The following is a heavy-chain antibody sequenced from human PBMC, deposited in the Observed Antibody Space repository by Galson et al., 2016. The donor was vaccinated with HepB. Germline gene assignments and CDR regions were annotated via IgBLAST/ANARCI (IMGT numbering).Heavy chain of an antibody. CDR3: AHSPTAVSDNFDAFDI. V-gene: IGHV2-5*02. CDR1: GFSLRTSGEG. D-gene: IGHD6-19*01. J-gene: IGHJ3*02. Sequence: TLTCTFSGFSLRTSGEGVGWIRQPPGKALEWLALVYWDDYKRYSPSLMSRLTITKDTSKNQVVLTMANMDPVDTGTYYCAHSPTAVSDNFDAFDIWGQGTMVTVSS. CDR2: VYWDDYK.